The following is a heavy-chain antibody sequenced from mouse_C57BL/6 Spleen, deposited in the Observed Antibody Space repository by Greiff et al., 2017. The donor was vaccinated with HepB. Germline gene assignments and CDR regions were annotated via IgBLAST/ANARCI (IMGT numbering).Heavy chain of an antibody. D-gene: IGHD1-1*01. V-gene: IGHV1-22*01. Sequence: EVQLQQSGPELVKPGASVKMSCKASGYTFTDYNMHWVKQSHGKSLEWIGYINPNNGGTSYNQKFKGKATLTVNKSSSKAYMELRSLTSEDSAVYYCARDYYGSSLNYYAMDYWGQGTSVTVSS. CDR2: INPNNGGT. CDR1: GYTFTDYN. J-gene: IGHJ4*01. CDR3: ARDYYGSSLNYYAMDY.